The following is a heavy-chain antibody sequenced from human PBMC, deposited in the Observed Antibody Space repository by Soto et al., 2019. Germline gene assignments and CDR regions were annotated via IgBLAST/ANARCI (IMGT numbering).Heavy chain of an antibody. CDR3: AKDAQWKYDSSGWLDY. D-gene: IGHD3-22*01. J-gene: IGHJ4*02. V-gene: IGHV3-23*01. CDR1: GFTFSSYA. CDR2: ISGSGDRT. Sequence: GGSLRLSCAASGFTFSSYAMSWVRQAPGKGLEWVSVISGSGDRTYYADSVKGRFTVSRDNSRNTLYLQMNSLRAEDTAVYYCAKDAQWKYDSSGWLDYWGQGTLVTVSS.